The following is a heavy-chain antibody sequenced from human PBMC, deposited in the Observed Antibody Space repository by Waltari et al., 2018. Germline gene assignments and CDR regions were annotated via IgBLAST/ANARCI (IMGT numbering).Heavy chain of an antibody. CDR1: GSTFSTSW. J-gene: IGHJ4*02. D-gene: IGHD6-13*01. Sequence: EVQVVESGGGLVQPGGCLRLSCAASGSTFSTSWMTWFRQAPGKGLEWVANIKTDGSETYCVDSVKGRFTISRDNTKNSLYLQMSSLRAEDTAVYYCAIGGVETSWYWRYWGQGTLVTVSS. CDR3: AIGGVETSWYWRY. CDR2: IKTDGSET. V-gene: IGHV3-7*01.